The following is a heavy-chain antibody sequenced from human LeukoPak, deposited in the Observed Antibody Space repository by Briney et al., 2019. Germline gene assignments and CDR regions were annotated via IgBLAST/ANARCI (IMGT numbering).Heavy chain of an antibody. V-gene: IGHV3-11*01. CDR3: ARSMITFGGVIVPMGFDY. Sequence: GGSLRLSCAASGFIFSNYYMSWIRQAPGKGLEWVSYVSISGGTIYYADSVKGRFTISRDNAKNSLYLQMNSLRAEDTAVYYCARSMITFGGVIVPMGFDYWGQGTLVTVSS. J-gene: IGHJ4*02. D-gene: IGHD3-16*02. CDR1: GFIFSNYY. CDR2: VSISGGTI.